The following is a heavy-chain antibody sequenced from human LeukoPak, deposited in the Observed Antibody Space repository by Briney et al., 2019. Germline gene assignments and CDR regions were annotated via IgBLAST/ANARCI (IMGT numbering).Heavy chain of an antibody. CDR2: IYSGGST. CDR3: ARGTYYYDSYAFDI. CDR1: GFTFSSYA. V-gene: IGHV3-66*01. J-gene: IGHJ3*02. Sequence: GGSLRLSCAASGFTFSSYAMSWVRQAPGKGLEWVSVIYSGGSTYYADSVKGRFTISRDNSKNTLYLQMNSLRAEDTAVYYCARGTYYYDSYAFDIWGQGTMVTVSS. D-gene: IGHD3-22*01.